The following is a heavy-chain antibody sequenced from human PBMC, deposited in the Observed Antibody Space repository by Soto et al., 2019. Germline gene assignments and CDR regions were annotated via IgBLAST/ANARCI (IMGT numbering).Heavy chain of an antibody. CDR3: ARHPIHRAYCGGDCYPPYWYFDL. J-gene: IGHJ2*01. CDR1: GYSFTSYW. Sequence: EVQLVQSGAEVKKPGESLKISCKGSGYSFTSYWIGWVRQMPGKGLEWMGIIYPGDSDTRYSPSFQGQVTISADKSISTAYLQWSSLKASDTAMYYCARHPIHRAYCGGDCYPPYWYFDLWGRGTLVTVSS. D-gene: IGHD2-21*02. V-gene: IGHV5-51*01. CDR2: IYPGDSDT.